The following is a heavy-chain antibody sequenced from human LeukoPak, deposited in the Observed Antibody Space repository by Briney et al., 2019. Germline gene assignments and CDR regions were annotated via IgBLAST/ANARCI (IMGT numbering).Heavy chain of an antibody. V-gene: IGHV1-8*03. Sequence: GASVKVSCKASGYTFTSYDINWVRQATGQGLEWMGWMNPNSGNTGYAQKFQGRVTITRNTSISTAYMELSSLRSEDTAVYYCARERLDDFWSGYAFDIWGQGTMVTVSS. D-gene: IGHD3-3*01. CDR2: MNPNSGNT. CDR3: ARERLDDFWSGYAFDI. J-gene: IGHJ3*02. CDR1: GYTFTSYD.